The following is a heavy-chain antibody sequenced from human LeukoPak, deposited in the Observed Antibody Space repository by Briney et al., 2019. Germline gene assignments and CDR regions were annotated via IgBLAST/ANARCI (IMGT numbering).Heavy chain of an antibody. D-gene: IGHD1/OR15-1a*01. V-gene: IGHV3-74*01. Sequence: GSLRLSCAASGFTFSSYWMHWVRQAPGKGLVWVSRINSDGSSTSYADSVKGRFTISRDNAKNTLYLQMSSLRAEDTAVYYCARNKIAATGTKWMDLWGQGTLVTVSS. CDR1: GFTFSSYW. CDR2: INSDGSST. CDR3: ARNKIAATGTKWMDL. J-gene: IGHJ5*02.